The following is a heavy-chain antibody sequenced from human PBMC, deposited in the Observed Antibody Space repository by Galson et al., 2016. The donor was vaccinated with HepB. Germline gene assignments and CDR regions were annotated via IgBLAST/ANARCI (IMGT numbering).Heavy chain of an antibody. Sequence: SETLSLTCTVSGGPISSNYWSWIRQAPGKGLEWIGHRPHSLDTNYNTSFRGRATILIDTSKNQFSLHLSSVSTDGTAIYYCARDSHYFDSGWEDWFDSWGQGTLVAVSS. CDR1: GGPISSNY. D-gene: IGHD3-10*01. CDR3: ARDSHYFDSGWEDWFDS. CDR2: RPHSLDT. J-gene: IGHJ5*01. V-gene: IGHV4-59*12.